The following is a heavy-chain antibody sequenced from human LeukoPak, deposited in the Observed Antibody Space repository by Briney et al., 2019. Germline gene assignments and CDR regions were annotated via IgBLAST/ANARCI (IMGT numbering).Heavy chain of an antibody. CDR3: ATVDTAMVTYRY. J-gene: IGHJ4*02. V-gene: IGHV1-69*05. D-gene: IGHD5-18*01. Sequence: SVKVSCKASGGTFSSYAISWVRQAPGQGLEWMGGISTIFGTANYAQKFQGRVTITTDESTSTAYMELSSLRSEDTAVYYCATVDTAMVTYRYWGQGTLVTVSS. CDR2: ISTIFGTA. CDR1: GGTFSSYA.